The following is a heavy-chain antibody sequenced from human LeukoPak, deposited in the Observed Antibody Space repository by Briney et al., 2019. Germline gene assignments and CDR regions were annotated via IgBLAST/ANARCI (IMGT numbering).Heavy chain of an antibody. V-gene: IGHV4-30-2*06. J-gene: IGHJ4*02. CDR2: IYHSGST. CDR1: GVSLSGDDYS. Sequence: PSETLPLTCAVSGVSLSGDDYSWSWIRQSPGKDLEWIGYIYHSGSTHYNPSLKSRVTMSVDRSKNQFSLKLSSVTAADTAVYYCARYYYDSDGLYIPPVWGQGILVTVSS. CDR3: ARYYYDSDGLYIPPV. D-gene: IGHD3-22*01.